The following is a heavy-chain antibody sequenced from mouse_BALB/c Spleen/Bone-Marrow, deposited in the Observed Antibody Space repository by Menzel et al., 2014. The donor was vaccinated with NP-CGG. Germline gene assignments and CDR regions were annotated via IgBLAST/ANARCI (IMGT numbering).Heavy chain of an antibody. V-gene: IGHV1-69*01. Sequence: QVQLQQPGAELGMPGASVKMSCKASGYTFTDNWMYWVKQRPGQGLEWTGAIDTSDSYTNFNQKFMGKASLTVDASSSTAYMQVSSLTSDDSAVYYCARGGHDFSLDYWGQGTSVTVSS. J-gene: IGHJ4*01. CDR3: ARGGHDFSLDY. D-gene: IGHD2-4*01. CDR2: IDTSDSYT. CDR1: GYTFTDNW.